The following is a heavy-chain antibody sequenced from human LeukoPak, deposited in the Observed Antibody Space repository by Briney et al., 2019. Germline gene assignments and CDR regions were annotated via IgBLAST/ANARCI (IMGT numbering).Heavy chain of an antibody. V-gene: IGHV3-30*03. J-gene: IGHJ5*02. D-gene: IGHD3-10*01. Sequence: PGKSLRLSCAASGFTFSSYGIHWVRQAPGKGLEWVALISSDGSNKYYADSVKGRFTVSRDDSKSTLYLLMTSLRPDDTAVYHCARLRDMVRGGYNWLVPWGQGTMVTVSS. CDR1: GFTFSSYG. CDR3: ARLRDMVRGGYNWLVP. CDR2: ISSDGSNK.